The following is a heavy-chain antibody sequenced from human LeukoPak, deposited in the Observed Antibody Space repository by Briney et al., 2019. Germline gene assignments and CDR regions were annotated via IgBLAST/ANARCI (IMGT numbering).Heavy chain of an antibody. Sequence: PSETLSLTCTVSGGSIRSSSCYWGWIRQPPGKGLEWIGSIYYSGSTYYNPSLKSRVTISVDTSKNQFSLKLSSVTAVDTAVYYCARRPAYYSDGGGAQYYFDYWGQGTLVTVSS. V-gene: IGHV4-39*01. CDR1: GGSIRSSSCY. D-gene: IGHD3-22*01. J-gene: IGHJ4*02. CDR3: ARRPAYYSDGGGAQYYFDY. CDR2: IYYSGST.